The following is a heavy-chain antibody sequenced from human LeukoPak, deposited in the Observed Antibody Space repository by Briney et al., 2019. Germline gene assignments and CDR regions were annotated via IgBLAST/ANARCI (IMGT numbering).Heavy chain of an antibody. CDR3: ARGNDYGGNSGRGYFDY. CDR1: GGSISSSSYY. Sequence: SETLSLTCTVSGGSISSSSYYWGWIRQPPGKGLEWIGSIYYSGSTYYNPSLKSRVTISVDTSENQFSLKLSSVTAADTAVYYCARGNDYGGNSGRGYFDYWGQGTLVTVSS. D-gene: IGHD4-23*01. J-gene: IGHJ4*02. CDR2: IYYSGST. V-gene: IGHV4-39*01.